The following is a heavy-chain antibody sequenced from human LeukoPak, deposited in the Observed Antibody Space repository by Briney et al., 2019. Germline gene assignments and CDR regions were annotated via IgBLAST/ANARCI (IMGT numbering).Heavy chain of an antibody. D-gene: IGHD2/OR15-2a*01. CDR2: IHADGGRT. Sequence: GGSLRLSCAASGFAFADYPRHGAGKIPGKGLKCVAHIHADGGRTFYADSVKGRFTVSRDNGKNSLFLQMDSLTSDDTALYYCSTWAFYHGLDVWGQGATVIVSS. CDR1: GFAFADYP. J-gene: IGHJ6*02. V-gene: IGHV3-43*02. CDR3: STWAFYHGLDV.